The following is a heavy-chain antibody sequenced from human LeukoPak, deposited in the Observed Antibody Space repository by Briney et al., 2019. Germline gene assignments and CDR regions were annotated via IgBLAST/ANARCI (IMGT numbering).Heavy chain of an antibody. Sequence: GESLKISCKGSGYSFTTYWIAWLRLMPGKGLEWMGIIYPGDSETRYSTSFQGQFTISADKSISTAYLQWSSLKASDTAIYYCARQQYLAFDIWGQGTMVTVSS. V-gene: IGHV5-51*01. J-gene: IGHJ3*02. D-gene: IGHD2/OR15-2a*01. CDR2: IYPGDSET. CDR3: ARQQYLAFDI. CDR1: GYSFTTYW.